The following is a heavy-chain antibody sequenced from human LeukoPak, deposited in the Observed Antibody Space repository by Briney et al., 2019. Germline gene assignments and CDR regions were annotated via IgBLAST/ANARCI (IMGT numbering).Heavy chain of an antibody. CDR3: AKFRTVGYYYDSSGYSPEAFDI. Sequence: PGGSLRLSCAASGFTFSSYAMSWVRQAPGKGLEWVSAISGSGGSTYYADSVKGRFTISRDNSKNTLYLQMNSLRAEDTAVYYCAKFRTVGYYYDSSGYSPEAFDIWGQGTMVTVSS. CDR2: ISGSGGST. J-gene: IGHJ3*02. D-gene: IGHD3-22*01. V-gene: IGHV3-23*01. CDR1: GFTFSSYA.